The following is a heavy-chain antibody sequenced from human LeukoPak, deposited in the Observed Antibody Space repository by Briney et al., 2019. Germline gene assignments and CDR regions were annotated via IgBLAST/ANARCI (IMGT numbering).Heavy chain of an antibody. D-gene: IGHD3-3*01. J-gene: IGHJ4*02. V-gene: IGHV4-61*02. CDR2: IYTSGST. Sequence: SETLSLTCTVSGGSISSGSYYWSWIRQPAGKGLEWIGRIYTSGSTNYNPSLKSRVTISVDTSKNQFSLMLSSVTAADTAVYYCARGRSITIFGDYFDYWGQGTLVTVSS. CDR1: GGSISSGSYY. CDR3: ARGRSITIFGDYFDY.